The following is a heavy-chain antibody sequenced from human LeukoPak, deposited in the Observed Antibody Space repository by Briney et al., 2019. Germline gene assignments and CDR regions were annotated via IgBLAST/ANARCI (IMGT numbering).Heavy chain of an antibody. CDR3: ARGGWMSAHDY. CDR2: MNPNSGDT. D-gene: IGHD5-12*01. CDR1: GYTFTNYD. V-gene: IGHV1-8*01. J-gene: IGHJ4*02. Sequence: ASVKVSCKASGYTFTNYDINWVRQATGQGLEWMGWMNPNSGDTDYSQKFQGRVTMTRSNSMSTVYMELSSLRSEDTAVYYCARGGWMSAHDYCGQGTLVTVSS.